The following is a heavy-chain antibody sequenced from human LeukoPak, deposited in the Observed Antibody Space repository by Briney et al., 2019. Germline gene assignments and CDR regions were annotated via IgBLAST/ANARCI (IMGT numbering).Heavy chain of an antibody. V-gene: IGHV3-48*03. D-gene: IGHD1-14*01. CDR1: GFTFSSYE. CDR3: ASSDHGGFDY. Sequence: GGSLRLSCAASGFTFSSYEMNWVRQAPGKGLEWVSYISSSGSTIYYADSVKGRFTISRDNAKNSLYLQMNSLRAEDTAVYHCASSDHGGFDYWGQGTLVTVSS. CDR2: ISSSGSTI. J-gene: IGHJ4*02.